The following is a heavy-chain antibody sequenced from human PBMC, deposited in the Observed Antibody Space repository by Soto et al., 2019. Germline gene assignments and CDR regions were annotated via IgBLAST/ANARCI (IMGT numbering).Heavy chain of an antibody. D-gene: IGHD2-21*02. V-gene: IGHV1-18*01. CDR1: GYTFTSYG. Sequence: QVQLVQSGAEVKKPGASVKVSCKASGYTFTSYGISWVRQAPGQGLEWMGWISAYNGNTNYAQKLQGRVTMTTDTSTSTAYMELRSLRSDDTAVYYCARVTAYCGGDCFFATDDYWGQGTLVTVSS. CDR2: ISAYNGNT. J-gene: IGHJ4*02. CDR3: ARVTAYCGGDCFFATDDY.